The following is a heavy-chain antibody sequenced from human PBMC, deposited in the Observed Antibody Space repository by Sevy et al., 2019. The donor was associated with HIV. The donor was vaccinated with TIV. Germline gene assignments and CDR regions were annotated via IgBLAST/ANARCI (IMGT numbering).Heavy chain of an antibody. J-gene: IGHJ6*02. CDR2: ISSAGTYI. D-gene: IGHD1-26*01. Sequence: GGSLGLSCAASGLTFISFSSSSMNWVRQAPGKGLEWVSSISSAGTYIYYADSMKGRFTISRDNAKSSVYLQMNSLRAEDTAVYYCARDRGVGTSSYGMDVWGQGTTVTVSS. V-gene: IGHV3-21*01. CDR3: ARDRGVGTSSYGMDV. CDR1: GLTFISFSSSS.